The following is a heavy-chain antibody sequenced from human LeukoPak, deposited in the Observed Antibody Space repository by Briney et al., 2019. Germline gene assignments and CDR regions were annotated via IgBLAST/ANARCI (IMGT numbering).Heavy chain of an antibody. CDR3: ARDGARHCTDGSCTVY. CDR2: IKEDGSET. D-gene: IGHD2-15*01. J-gene: IGHJ4*02. V-gene: IGHV3-7*01. Sequence: PWGSLRLSCAASGFTFRRYWMAWVRQAPGKGLEWVANIKEDGSETYYVDSVKGRFTISSDNAKTSLYLQMDSLRVEDTAVYYCARDGARHCTDGSCTVYWGQGTLVPVSS. CDR1: GFTFRRYW.